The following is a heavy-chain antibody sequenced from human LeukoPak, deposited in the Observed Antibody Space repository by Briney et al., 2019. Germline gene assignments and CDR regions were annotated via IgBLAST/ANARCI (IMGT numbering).Heavy chain of an antibody. J-gene: IGHJ3*02. D-gene: IGHD4-17*01. CDR3: ARATVSDAFDI. Sequence: SETLSLTCTVSGGSISSYYWSWIRQPPGKGLEWIGYIYYSGSTNYNPSLKSRVTISVDTSKNQFSLKLSSVTAADTAVYFCARATVSDAFDIWGQGTMVTVSS. V-gene: IGHV4-59*12. CDR2: IYYSGST. CDR1: GGSISSYY.